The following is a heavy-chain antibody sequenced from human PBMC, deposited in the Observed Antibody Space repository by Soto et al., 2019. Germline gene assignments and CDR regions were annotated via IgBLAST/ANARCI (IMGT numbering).Heavy chain of an antibody. Sequence: ASVKVSCKASGYTFTTYGISWVRQAPGQGLEWMGMITSYNGNTSYAQKFQGRVTMTRDTSASTVYMELSSLRSEDTAVYYCARGNYYDSTFAFQHWGQGTLVTVSS. V-gene: IGHV1-18*01. D-gene: IGHD3-22*01. CDR1: GYTFTTYG. CDR2: ITSYNGNT. J-gene: IGHJ1*01. CDR3: ARGNYYDSTFAFQH.